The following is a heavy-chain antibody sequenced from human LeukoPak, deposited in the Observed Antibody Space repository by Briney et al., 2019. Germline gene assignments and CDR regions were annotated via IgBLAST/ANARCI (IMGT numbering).Heavy chain of an antibody. CDR1: GYTFTGYY. J-gene: IGHJ5*02. V-gene: IGHV1-2*02. CDR2: INPNSGGT. Sequence: ASVKVSCKASGYTFTGYYMHWVRQAPGQGLEWMGWINPNSGGTNYAQKFQGRVTMTTDTSTSTAYMELRSLRSDDTAVYYCARGGYSSGLNWFDPWGQGTLVTVSS. CDR3: ARGGYSSGLNWFDP. D-gene: IGHD6-19*01.